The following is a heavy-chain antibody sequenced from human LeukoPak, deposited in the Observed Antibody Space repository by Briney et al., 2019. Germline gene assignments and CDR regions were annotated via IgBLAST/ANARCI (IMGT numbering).Heavy chain of an antibody. CDR3: ARDDQYYFDY. V-gene: IGHV3-30*04. D-gene: IGHD2-2*01. J-gene: IGHJ4*02. CDR1: GFTFSSYA. Sequence: GGSLRLSCAPSGFTFSSYAMHWVRQAPGKGLEWVAVISYDGSNKYYADSVKGRFTISRDNSKNTLYLQMNSLRAEDTAVYYCARDDQYYFDYWGQGTLVTVSS. CDR2: ISYDGSNK.